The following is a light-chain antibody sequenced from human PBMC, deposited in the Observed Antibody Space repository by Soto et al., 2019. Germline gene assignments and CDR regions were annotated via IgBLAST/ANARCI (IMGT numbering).Light chain of an antibody. Sequence: DIQMTQSPSSLSASVGDRVTITCRASEDISKYLAWFQQKPGKAPKSLIYGGSTLRNGVPSKFSGSGSGTDFTLTISNLQPEDVANYYCKQDSYYPITFGQGTRLDI. CDR2: GGS. V-gene: IGKV1-16*02. CDR3: KQDSYYPIT. CDR1: EDISKY. J-gene: IGKJ5*01.